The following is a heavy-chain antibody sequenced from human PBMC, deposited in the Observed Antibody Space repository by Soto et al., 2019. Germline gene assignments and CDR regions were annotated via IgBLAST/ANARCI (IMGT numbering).Heavy chain of an antibody. D-gene: IGHD4-17*01. V-gene: IGHV6-1*01. CDR3: AKDRTTGPYFDY. Sequence: SQTLSLTCAISGDSVSSNSVFWNWIRQSPSRGLEWLGRTYYRSKWFYEYADSVKGRFTISRDNSKNTLYLQMNSLRAEDTAVYYCAKDRTTGPYFDYWGQGTLVTVSS. CDR1: GDSVSSNSVF. J-gene: IGHJ4*02. CDR2: TYYRSKWFY.